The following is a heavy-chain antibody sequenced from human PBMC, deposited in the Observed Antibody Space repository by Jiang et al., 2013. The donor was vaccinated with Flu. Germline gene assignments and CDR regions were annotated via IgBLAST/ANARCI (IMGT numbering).Heavy chain of an antibody. D-gene: IGHD2-21*02. V-gene: IGHV4-39*07. J-gene: IGHJ3*02. CDR3: ARPGQELLFDAFDI. CDR2: IYYSGST. CDR1: GGSISSGSYY. Sequence: GPGLVKPSETLSLTCTVSGGSISSGSYYWGWIRQPPGQGLEWIGSIYYSGSTNYNPSLKSRVTISMDTSENQLSLSLRSVTAADSAVYYCARPGQELLFDAFDIWGQGTVVTVSS.